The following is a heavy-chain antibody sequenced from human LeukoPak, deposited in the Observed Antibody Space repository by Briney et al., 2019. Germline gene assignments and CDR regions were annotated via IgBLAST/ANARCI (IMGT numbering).Heavy chain of an antibody. CDR1: GFTFSSYS. Sequence: PGGSLRLSCTASGFTFSSYSMNWVRQAPGKGLEWVSSISSSSSYIYYADSAKGRFTISRDNAKNSLYLQMNSLRAEDTAVYYCVRMYYVRGVVFYYFDYWGQGTLVTVSS. CDR2: ISSSSSYI. V-gene: IGHV3-21*01. J-gene: IGHJ4*02. CDR3: VRMYYVRGVVFYYFDY. D-gene: IGHD3-10*01.